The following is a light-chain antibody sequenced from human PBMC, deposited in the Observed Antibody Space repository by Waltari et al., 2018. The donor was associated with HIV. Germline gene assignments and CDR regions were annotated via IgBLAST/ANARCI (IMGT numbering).Light chain of an antibody. CDR2: KAS. V-gene: IGKV1-5*03. CDR3: QQLNSYPRT. Sequence: EIQMTQSPSTLSAFVGDRVTITCRASQSIKTWLAWYQQKPGKAPKLLIYKASSLEIGVPSRFSGSGSGTEFTLTISSLQPDDFATYYCQQLNSYPRTFGQGTKVEIK. CDR1: QSIKTW. J-gene: IGKJ1*01.